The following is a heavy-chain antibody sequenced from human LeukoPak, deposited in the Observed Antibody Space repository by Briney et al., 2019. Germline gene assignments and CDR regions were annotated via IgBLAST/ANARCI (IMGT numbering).Heavy chain of an antibody. Sequence: PGGSLRLSCAASEFTFSNYGMSWVRQAPGKGLEWVSSISTNSSYIYYSDSLKGRFTISRDNAKNSLYLQMNSLRAEDMAGYYCAREEGGKLGIDYYFDYWGQGILVTVSS. V-gene: IGHV3-21*01. D-gene: IGHD7-27*01. J-gene: IGHJ4*02. CDR2: ISTNSSYI. CDR1: EFTFSNYG. CDR3: AREEGGKLGIDYYFDY.